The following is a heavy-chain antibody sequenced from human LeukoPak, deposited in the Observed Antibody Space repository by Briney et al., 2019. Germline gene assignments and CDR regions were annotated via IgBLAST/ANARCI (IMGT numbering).Heavy chain of an antibody. J-gene: IGHJ4*02. D-gene: IGHD5-18*01. Sequence: PGGSLRLSCAASGFTFSSYWMHWVRQAPGKGLVWVSRINSDGSSTSYADSVKGRFIISRDNAKNTLYLQMNSLRAEDTAVYYCARSGYSYGLYDYWGQGTLVTVSS. CDR2: INSDGSST. V-gene: IGHV3-74*01. CDR3: ARSGYSYGLYDY. CDR1: GFTFSSYW.